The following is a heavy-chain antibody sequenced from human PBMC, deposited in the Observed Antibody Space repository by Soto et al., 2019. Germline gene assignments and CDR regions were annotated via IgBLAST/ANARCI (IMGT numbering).Heavy chain of an antibody. D-gene: IGHD6-19*01. V-gene: IGHV3-11*01. J-gene: IGHJ3*02. CDR1: GFTFSDYY. Sequence: PGGSLRLSCAASGFTFSDYYMSWIRQAPGKGLEWVSYISSSGSTIYYADSAKGRFTISRDNAKNSLYLQMNSLRAEDTAVYYCARDQQWLPAFDIWGQGTMVTVSS. CDR2: ISSSGSTI. CDR3: ARDQQWLPAFDI.